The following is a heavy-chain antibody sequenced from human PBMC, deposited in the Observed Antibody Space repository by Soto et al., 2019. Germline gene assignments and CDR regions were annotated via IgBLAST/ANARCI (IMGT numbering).Heavy chain of an antibody. CDR1: VGSISSTDYY. CDR2: IYYSGST. J-gene: IGHJ5*02. V-gene: IGHV4-39*01. D-gene: IGHD3-3*01. CDR3: ARQRSGYYRNNWFDP. Sequence: QLQLQESGPGLVKPSETLSLTCSVSVGSISSTDYYWGWIRQPPGKGLEWIGNIYYSGSTYYNPSLKSRVTISVDTSKNQFSLKLSSVTAADTAVYYCARQRSGYYRNNWFDPWGQGTLVTVSS.